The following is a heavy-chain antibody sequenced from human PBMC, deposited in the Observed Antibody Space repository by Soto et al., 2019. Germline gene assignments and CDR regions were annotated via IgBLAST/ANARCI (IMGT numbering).Heavy chain of an antibody. CDR2: IYYSGST. D-gene: IGHD6-13*01. J-gene: IGHJ5*02. Sequence: PSETLSLTCTVSGGSISSGGYYWSWIRQHPGKGLEWIGYIYYSGSTYYNPSLKSRVTISVDTSKNQFSLKLSSVTAADTAVYYCAREILYSSSWYRVDNWFDPWGQGTLVTVSS. V-gene: IGHV4-31*02. CDR1: GGSISSGGYY. CDR3: AREILYSSSWYRVDNWFDP.